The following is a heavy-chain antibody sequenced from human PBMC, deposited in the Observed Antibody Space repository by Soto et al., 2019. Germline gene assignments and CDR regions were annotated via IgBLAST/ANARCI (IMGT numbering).Heavy chain of an antibody. D-gene: IGHD1-1*01. V-gene: IGHV3-21*01. CDR2: ISSSSGYI. CDR3: ARDHDGSLDY. Sequence: GGSLRLSCAGSGFTFSTYSMNWVRQAPGKGLEWVSSISSSSGYIYYADSVKGRFTISRDNAKNSLYLQMNSLRAEDTAVYYCARDHDGSLDYWGQGTLVTVSS. CDR1: GFTFSTYS. J-gene: IGHJ4*02.